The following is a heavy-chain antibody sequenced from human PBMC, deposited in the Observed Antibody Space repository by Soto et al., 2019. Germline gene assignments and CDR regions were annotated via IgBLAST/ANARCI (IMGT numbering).Heavy chain of an antibody. CDR2: IIPILGIA. CDR1: GGTFSSYT. D-gene: IGHD3-22*01. Sequence: QVQLVQSGAEVKKPGSSVKVSCKASGGTFSSYTISWVRQAPGQGLEWMGRIIPILGIANYAQKFQGRVTITADKSTSTAYMELSSLRSEDTAVYYCATELSYYDSSRIDYWGQGTLVTVSS. CDR3: ATELSYYDSSRIDY. V-gene: IGHV1-69*02. J-gene: IGHJ4*02.